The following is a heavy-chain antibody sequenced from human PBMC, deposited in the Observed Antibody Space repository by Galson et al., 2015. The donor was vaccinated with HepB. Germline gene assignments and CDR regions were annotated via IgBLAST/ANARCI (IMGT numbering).Heavy chain of an antibody. J-gene: IGHJ5*02. Sequence: ETLSLTCPVYGGSFSGYYWSWIRQPPGKGLEWIGEINHSGSTNYNPSLKSRVTISVDTSKNQFSLKLSSVTAADTAVYYCARGGRRLGSFTVVRGVNNWFDPWGQGTLVTVSS. CDR1: GGSFSGYY. V-gene: IGHV4-34*01. D-gene: IGHD3-10*01. CDR2: INHSGST. CDR3: ARGGRRLGSFTVVRGVNNWFDP.